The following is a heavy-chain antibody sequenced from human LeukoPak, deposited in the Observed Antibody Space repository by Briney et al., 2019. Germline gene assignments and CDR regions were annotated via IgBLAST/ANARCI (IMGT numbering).Heavy chain of an antibody. CDR2: IHYSGST. V-gene: IGHV4-39*07. CDR3: ASQGRDSSGYYRLDY. CDR1: GGSISSSSYY. J-gene: IGHJ4*02. D-gene: IGHD3-22*01. Sequence: SETLSLTCTVSGGSISSSSYYWGWIRQPPGKGLEWIGSIHYSGSTSYNPSLKSRVTISVDTSKIQFSLRLSSMTAADAAVYYCASQGRDSSGYYRLDYWGQGTLVTVSS.